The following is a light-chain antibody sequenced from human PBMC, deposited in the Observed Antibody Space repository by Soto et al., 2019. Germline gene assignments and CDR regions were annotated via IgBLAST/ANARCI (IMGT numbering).Light chain of an antibody. V-gene: IGKV3-20*01. Sequence: EIVLTQSPGTLSLSPGERATLSCRASQTITPTFLAWYQQKPGRAPRLLIYGASSRATDIPDRFSGSGSGTDFNLTISKLEPEDFAVYYCQQFGVSPTFGGGTTVEIK. J-gene: IGKJ4*01. CDR3: QQFGVSPT. CDR2: GAS. CDR1: QTITPTF.